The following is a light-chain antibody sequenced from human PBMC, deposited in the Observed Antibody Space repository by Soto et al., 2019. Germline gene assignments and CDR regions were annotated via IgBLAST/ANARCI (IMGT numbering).Light chain of an antibody. V-gene: IGKV1-13*02. CDR3: QQFNGYPLT. CDR1: QGISSA. CDR2: DAS. J-gene: IGKJ4*01. Sequence: AIQLTQSPSSLSASVGDRVTITCRASQGISSALAWYQQKPGKGPKLLIYDASNLESGVPSRFSGRGSGTDFTLTISSLQPEDFATYYCQQFNGYPLTFGGGTKVEIK.